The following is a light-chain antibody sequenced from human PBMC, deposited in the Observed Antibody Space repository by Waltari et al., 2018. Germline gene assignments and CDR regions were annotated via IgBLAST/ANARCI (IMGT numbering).Light chain of an antibody. CDR3: QQGDTSPPT. Sequence: EIHMTQSPSSVSASVVDRVSMSCRASQDISTSLAGYQQKSGKAPSLLTYHYSNLQSGVPSRFSGAGTGTDFTLTINNLHPEDFATYFCQQGDTSPPTFGPGTKVELK. CDR1: QDISTS. V-gene: IGKV1-12*01. CDR2: HYS. J-gene: IGKJ1*01.